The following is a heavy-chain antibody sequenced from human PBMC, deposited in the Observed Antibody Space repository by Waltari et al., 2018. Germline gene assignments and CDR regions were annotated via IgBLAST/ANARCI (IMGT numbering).Heavy chain of an antibody. Sequence: QLQLQESGPRLVRPSETLSLICRVSGVSITSNRHYWAWIRQSPGQGLEWIGKVSYSGTTYISPSLKSRVSVSRDTSMNQVSLILGSVTAADMAVYYCATYIGASVGTAAFDVWGQGTMVTVSS. CDR3: ATYIGASVGTAAFDV. CDR2: VSYSGTT. D-gene: IGHD5-12*01. CDR1: GVSITSNRHY. J-gene: IGHJ3*01. V-gene: IGHV4-39*01.